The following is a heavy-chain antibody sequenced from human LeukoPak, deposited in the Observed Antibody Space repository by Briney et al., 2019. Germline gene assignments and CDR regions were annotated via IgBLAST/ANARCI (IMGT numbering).Heavy chain of an antibody. D-gene: IGHD3-3*01. J-gene: IGHJ4*02. V-gene: IGHV3-11*01. CDR3: ARARNYDFWSGYYEYYFDY. Sequence: GGSLRLSCAASGFTFSDYYTSWIRQAPGKGLEWVSYISSSGSTIYYADSVKGRFTISRDNAKNSLYLQMNSLRAEDTAVYYCARARNYDFWSGYYEYYFDYWGQGTLGTVSS. CDR1: GFTFSDYY. CDR2: ISSSGSTI.